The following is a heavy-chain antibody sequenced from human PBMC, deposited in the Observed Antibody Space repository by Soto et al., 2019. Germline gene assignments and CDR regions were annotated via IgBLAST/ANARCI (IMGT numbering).Heavy chain of an antibody. CDR3: ARGSEMATILFYY. CDR1: GFTFSSYS. Sequence: GGSLRLSCAASGFTFSSYSMNWVRQAPGKGLEWVSSISSSSSYIYYADSVKGRFTISRDNSKNTLYPQMNSLRAEDTAVYYCARGSEMATILFYYWGQGTLVTVSS. J-gene: IGHJ4*02. CDR2: ISSSSSYI. V-gene: IGHV3-21*01. D-gene: IGHD5-12*01.